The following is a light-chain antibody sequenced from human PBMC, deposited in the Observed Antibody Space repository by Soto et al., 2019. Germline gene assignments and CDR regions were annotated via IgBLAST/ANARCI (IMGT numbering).Light chain of an antibody. Sequence: IVLTQSPVTLSLSPGERATLSCRASQSLTSNYLAWYQQKPGQAPRLLIYGASSRATGIPDRFSGSGSGTDFTLTISRLEPEDFAVYYCQQYGFSMYTFGQGTKLEIK. V-gene: IGKV3-20*01. CDR2: GAS. CDR1: QSLTSNY. CDR3: QQYGFSMYT. J-gene: IGKJ2*01.